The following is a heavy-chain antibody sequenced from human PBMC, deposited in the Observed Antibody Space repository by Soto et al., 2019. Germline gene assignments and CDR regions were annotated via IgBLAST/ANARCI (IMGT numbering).Heavy chain of an antibody. V-gene: IGHV1-69*09. CDR1: GIMSSGYG. CDR3: ATMKRARLDS. CDR2: INPILDST. Sequence: QEQVVQSGPAMKEPGSSVKVSCRASGIMSSGYGFSWVRQAPGQGLEGVGMINPILDSTHYAQNLQGRVSLSVDKSRDTAYLKLTSLRLEDTAIYFCATMKRARLDSWGRGTVVTVSS. D-gene: IGHD6-25*01. J-gene: IGHJ4*02.